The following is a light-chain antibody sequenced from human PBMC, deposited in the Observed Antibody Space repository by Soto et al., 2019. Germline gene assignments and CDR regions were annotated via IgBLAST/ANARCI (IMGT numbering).Light chain of an antibody. Sequence: EIVLTQSPGTLSLSPGEIATLSFSASQSVTSNYLAWYQQKPGQAPRLLVYGASSGATGISDRFSGSGSGTDFTLTISRLEPEDFAVYYCQHYVSPPITFGQGTRLEIK. CDR3: QHYVSPPIT. V-gene: IGKV3-20*01. CDR2: GAS. J-gene: IGKJ5*01. CDR1: QSVTSNY.